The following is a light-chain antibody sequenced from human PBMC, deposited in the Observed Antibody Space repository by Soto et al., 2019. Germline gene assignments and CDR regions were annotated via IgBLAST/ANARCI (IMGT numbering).Light chain of an antibody. Sequence: SYELTQPLSVSVALGQTARITCRGNNIGSKNVHWYQQKPGQAPVVVIYRDSNRPSGIPERFSGSNSGNTATLTISRAQAGDEADYYCQVWDSSTVVFGGGTKLTVL. J-gene: IGLJ2*01. CDR2: RDS. CDR1: NIGSKN. V-gene: IGLV3-9*01. CDR3: QVWDSSTVV.